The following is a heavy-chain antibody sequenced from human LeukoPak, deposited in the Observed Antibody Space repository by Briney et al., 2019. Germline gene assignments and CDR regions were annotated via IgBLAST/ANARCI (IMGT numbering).Heavy chain of an antibody. CDR3: ARGPWDSSGYSFDY. Sequence: ASVKVSCKASGYTFTSYAMHWVRQAPGQRLEWMGWINAGNGNTGYAQKFQGRVTVTKNTSINTAYMELSSLRSDDTAVYYCARGPWDSSGYSFDYWGQGTLVTVSS. V-gene: IGHV1-3*01. D-gene: IGHD3-22*01. CDR1: GYTFTSYA. J-gene: IGHJ4*02. CDR2: INAGNGNT.